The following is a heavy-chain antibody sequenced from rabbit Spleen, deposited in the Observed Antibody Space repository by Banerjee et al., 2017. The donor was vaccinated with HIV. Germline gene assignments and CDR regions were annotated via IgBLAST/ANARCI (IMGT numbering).Heavy chain of an antibody. CDR1: GVSFNDKDV. Sequence: QEQLEESGGGLVKPEGSLTLTCKASGVSFNDKDVMCWVRQAPGKGLEWIACLYISGGSTYYANWAKGRFTISETSSTTVTLQMTSLTAADTATYFCARDVDTIYFRFSLWGPGTLVTVS. D-gene: IGHD1-1*01. CDR2: LYISGGST. CDR3: ARDVDTIYFRFSL. J-gene: IGHJ4*01. V-gene: IGHV1S45*01.